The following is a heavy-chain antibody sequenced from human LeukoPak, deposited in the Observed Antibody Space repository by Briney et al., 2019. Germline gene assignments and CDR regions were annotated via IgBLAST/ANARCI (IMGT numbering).Heavy chain of an antibody. V-gene: IGHV3-72*01. CDR2: TRNKANSYTT. CDR3: ASALGYCSSTSCDY. Sequence: GGSLRLSCAASGFTLSDHYMDWVRQAPGKGLEWVGCTRNKANSYTTEYAASVKGRFTISRDDSKNSLYLQMNSLKTEDTAVYYCASALGYCSSTSCDYWGQGTLVTVSS. J-gene: IGHJ4*02. CDR1: GFTLSDHY. D-gene: IGHD2-2*01.